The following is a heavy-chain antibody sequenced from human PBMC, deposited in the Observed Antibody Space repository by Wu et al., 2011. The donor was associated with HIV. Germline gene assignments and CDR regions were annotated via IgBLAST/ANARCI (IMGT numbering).Heavy chain of an antibody. Sequence: QAQLVQSGAEVKKPGASVKVSCKALDKTLRSHGITWIRQVPGQGLEWMGWISAYNGDTKYAQKFQDRVTMTIDTFTATAYMEMRSLRSDDTAVFYCARGWRYCTGGSPCPSEYLQHWGQGTLV. CDR2: ISAYNGDT. J-gene: IGHJ1*01. D-gene: IGHD2-8*02. CDR1: DKTLRSHG. V-gene: IGHV1-18*04. CDR3: ARGWRYCTGGSPCPSEYLQH.